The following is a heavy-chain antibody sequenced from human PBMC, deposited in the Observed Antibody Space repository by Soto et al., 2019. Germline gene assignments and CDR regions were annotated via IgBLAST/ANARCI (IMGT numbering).Heavy chain of an antibody. D-gene: IGHD6-19*01. V-gene: IGHV3-30*18. CDR1: GFTFSQYG. J-gene: IGHJ4*02. CDR3: AKLNHEPSGWYDGFDS. CDR2: ISDDESFT. Sequence: QVQLVESGGGVVQPGRSLRLSCSASGFTFSQYGMHWVRQAPGKGLEWVALISDDESFTDYVDSVKGRFTISRDNSKNRLFLQIHSLKTVNTAVYYCAKLNHEPSGWYDGFDSWGQGTLVAVSS.